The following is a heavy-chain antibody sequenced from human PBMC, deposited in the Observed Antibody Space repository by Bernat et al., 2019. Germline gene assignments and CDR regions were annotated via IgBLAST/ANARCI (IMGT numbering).Heavy chain of an antibody. J-gene: IGHJ4*02. D-gene: IGHD6-19*01. Sequence: QVQLVESGGGVVQPGRSLRLSCAASGFTFSSYAMHWVRQAPGKGLEWVAVISYDGSNKYYADSVKGRFTISRDNSKNTLYLQMNSLRAEDTAVYYCARHTLHSSGWWYYFDYWGQGTLVTVSS. CDR1: GFTFSSYA. CDR2: ISYDGSNK. V-gene: IGHV3-30*14. CDR3: ARHTLHSSGWWYYFDY.